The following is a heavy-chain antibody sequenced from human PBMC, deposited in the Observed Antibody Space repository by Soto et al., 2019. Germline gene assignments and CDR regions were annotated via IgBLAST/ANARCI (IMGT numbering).Heavy chain of an antibody. CDR1: GFTFRSYS. Sequence: PAGSLTLSCAGSGFTFRSYSLSWVRQAPGKGLEWVSGTSGSAGRTNYADSVKGRFTISRDNSKNTLYLQMNSLRAEDTAVYYCANGAAAGTFDYWGQGTQVTVSS. J-gene: IGHJ4*02. D-gene: IGHD6-13*01. CDR3: ANGAAAGTFDY. CDR2: TSGSAGRT. V-gene: IGHV3-23*01.